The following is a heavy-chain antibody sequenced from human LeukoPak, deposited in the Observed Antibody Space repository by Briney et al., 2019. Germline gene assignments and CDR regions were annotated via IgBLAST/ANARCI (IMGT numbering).Heavy chain of an antibody. Sequence: GASVKVSCKVSGCTLTELSMHWVRQAPGKGLEWMGGFDPEDGETIYAQKFQGRVTMTEDTSTDTAYMELSSLRSEGTAVYYCATDLRRWELLDYYGMDVWGQGTTVTVSS. D-gene: IGHD1-26*01. V-gene: IGHV1-24*01. J-gene: IGHJ6*02. CDR3: ATDLRRWELLDYYGMDV. CDR1: GCTLTELS. CDR2: FDPEDGET.